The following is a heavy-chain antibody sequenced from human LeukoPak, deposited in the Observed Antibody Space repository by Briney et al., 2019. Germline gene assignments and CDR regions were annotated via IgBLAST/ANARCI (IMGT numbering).Heavy chain of an antibody. CDR3: ARVGVGAIPFDY. V-gene: IGHV4-59*01. J-gene: IGHJ4*02. D-gene: IGHD1-26*01. CDR1: GGSISSYY. Sequence: SETLSLTCTASGGSISSYYWSWIRQPPGKGLEWIGYIYYSGSTNYNPSLKSRVTISVDTSKNQFSLKLSSVTAADTAVNYCARVGVGAIPFDYWGQGTLVTVSS. CDR2: IYYSGST.